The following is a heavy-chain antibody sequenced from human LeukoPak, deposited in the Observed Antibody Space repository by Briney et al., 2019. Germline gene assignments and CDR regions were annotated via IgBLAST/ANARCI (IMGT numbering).Heavy chain of an antibody. CDR3: ARERDIVVVTAISWYFDL. V-gene: IGHV1-2*02. D-gene: IGHD2-21*02. CDR1: GYTFTGYY. CDR2: INPNSGGT. Sequence: ASVKVSCKASGYTFTGYYMHWVRQAPGQGLEWMGWINPNSGGTNYAQKSQGRVTMTRDTSISTAYMELSRLRSDDTAVYYCARERDIVVVTAISWYFDLWGRGTLVTVSS. J-gene: IGHJ2*01.